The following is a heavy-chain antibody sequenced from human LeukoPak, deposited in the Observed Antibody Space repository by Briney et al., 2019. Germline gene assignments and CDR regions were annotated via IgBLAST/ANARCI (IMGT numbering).Heavy chain of an antibody. CDR2: ISSSGSTI. D-gene: IGHD3-22*01. J-gene: IGHJ4*02. Sequence: GGSLRLSCAASGFTFSDYYMSWIRQAPGKGLEWVSYISSSGSTIYYADSVKGRFTISRDNAKNTLYLQMNSLRVEDTVVYYCARGFDYYDSTGSGYWGQGTLVTVSS. V-gene: IGHV3-11*04. CDR1: GFTFSDYY. CDR3: ARGFDYYDSTGSGY.